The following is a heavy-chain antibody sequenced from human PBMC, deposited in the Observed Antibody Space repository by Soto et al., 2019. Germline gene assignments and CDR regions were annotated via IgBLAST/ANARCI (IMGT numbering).Heavy chain of an antibody. Sequence: EVQLVESGGGMVQPGGSLRLSCVASGISVKSNYMNWVRQAPGKGLEWVSIMYSGGSTYYADSVQGRFTISRHNSKDTLYLQMNSLRIEDTATYYCARGVFGQPDSWGQGTLVIVSS. CDR3: ARGVFGQPDS. CDR1: GISVKSNY. J-gene: IGHJ4*02. CDR2: MYSGGST. V-gene: IGHV3-53*04. D-gene: IGHD3-10*01.